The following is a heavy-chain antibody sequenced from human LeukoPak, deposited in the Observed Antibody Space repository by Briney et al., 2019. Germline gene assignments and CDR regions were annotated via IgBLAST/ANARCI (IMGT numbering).Heavy chain of an antibody. J-gene: IGHJ4*02. CDR3: AKLLYYYDSSQPY. D-gene: IGHD3-22*01. Sequence: GGPLRLSCAASGFTFSSYGMSWVRQAPGKGLEWVSAISGSGGSTYYADSVKGRFTISRDNSKNTLYLQMNSLRAEDTAAYYRAKLLYYYDSSQPYWGQGTLVTVSS. CDR1: GFTFSSYG. V-gene: IGHV3-23*01. CDR2: ISGSGGST.